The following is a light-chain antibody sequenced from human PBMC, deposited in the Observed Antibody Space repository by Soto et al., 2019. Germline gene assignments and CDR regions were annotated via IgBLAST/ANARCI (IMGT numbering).Light chain of an antibody. CDR3: QQRSSCPLT. CDR2: DAS. Sequence: EIVLTQSPATLSLSPGERATLSCRASQSVSSYLAWYQQKPGQAPRLLLYDASNRATGIPARFSGSGSGTDFTLTISGLEPEDCAGYYCQQRSSCPLTFGGGTNVEIK. J-gene: IGKJ4*01. V-gene: IGKV3-11*01. CDR1: QSVSSY.